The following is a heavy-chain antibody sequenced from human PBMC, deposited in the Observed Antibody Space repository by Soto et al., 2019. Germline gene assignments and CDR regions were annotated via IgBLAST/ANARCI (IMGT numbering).Heavy chain of an antibody. Sequence: EVQLVESGGGLVQPGGSLRLSCAASGFIFSNYWMHWVRQAPGKGLVWVSRINTDGSSTTYADSVKGRFTMSRDNAKNTLYLQMNSLRAEETSVYYCVRDRYISGWFFFDFWGQGTLVTVSS. CDR1: GFIFSNYW. D-gene: IGHD6-19*01. CDR3: VRDRYISGWFFFDF. V-gene: IGHV3-74*01. CDR2: INTDGSST. J-gene: IGHJ4*02.